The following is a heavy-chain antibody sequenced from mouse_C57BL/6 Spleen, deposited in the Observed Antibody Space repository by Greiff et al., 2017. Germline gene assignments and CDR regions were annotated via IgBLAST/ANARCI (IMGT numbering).Heavy chain of an antibody. CDR2: ISSGGSYT. CDR3: ARQTYYGPYWYFDV. J-gene: IGHJ1*03. D-gene: IGHD2-10*01. Sequence: EVHLVESGGDLVKPGGSLKLSCAASGFTFSSYGMSWVRQTPDKRLEWVATISSGGSYTYYPDSVKGRFTISRDNAKNTLYLQMSSLKSEDTAMYYCARQTYYGPYWYFDVWGTGTTVTVSS. V-gene: IGHV5-6*01. CDR1: GFTFSSYG.